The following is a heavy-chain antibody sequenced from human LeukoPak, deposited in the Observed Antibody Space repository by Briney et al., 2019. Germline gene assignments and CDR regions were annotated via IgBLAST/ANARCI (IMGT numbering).Heavy chain of an antibody. CDR1: GGSFSGYY. CDR3: ARGARFFRYYYDSSGYYHHYYFDY. D-gene: IGHD3-22*01. Sequence: SETLPLTCAVYGGSFSGYYWSWIRQPPGKGLEWIGEINHSGSTSYNPSLKSRVTISVDTSKNQFSLKLSSVTAADTAVYYCARGARFFRYYYDSSGYYHHYYFDYWGQGTLVTVSS. CDR2: INHSGST. V-gene: IGHV4-34*01. J-gene: IGHJ4*02.